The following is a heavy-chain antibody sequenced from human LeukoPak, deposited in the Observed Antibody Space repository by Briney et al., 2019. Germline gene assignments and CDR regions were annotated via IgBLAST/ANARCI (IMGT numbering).Heavy chain of an antibody. CDR3: ARHIYASGPYYFDC. V-gene: IGHV4-39*01. J-gene: IGHJ4*02. CDR1: VRSNSSSSYY. Sequence: SETLSLTCTVSVRSNSSSSYYGPWIRQPPGKGLEWIGSNSYSESTSYNPYLQIHVTISLHTSKSQFSLKLSSVTAADTAVYHCARHIYASGPYYFDCWGQGTLVTVSS. CDR2: NSYSEST. D-gene: IGHD3-10*01.